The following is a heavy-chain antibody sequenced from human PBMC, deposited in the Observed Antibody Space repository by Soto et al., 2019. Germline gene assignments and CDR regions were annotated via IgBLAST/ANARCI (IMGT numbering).Heavy chain of an antibody. CDR1: GFIFSEST. CDR2: VSTSGRST. V-gene: IGHV3-64D*06. D-gene: IGHD2-15*01. Sequence: PGGSLRLSCSASGFIFSESTIYWVRQVPGKGLEAISAVSTSGRSTYYADSVKDRFTISRDNSKNTLFLQMVSLRPEDTAIYYCVKQAHGLDGVAFDYWGQGTQVTVSS. CDR3: VKQAHGLDGVAFDY. J-gene: IGHJ4*02.